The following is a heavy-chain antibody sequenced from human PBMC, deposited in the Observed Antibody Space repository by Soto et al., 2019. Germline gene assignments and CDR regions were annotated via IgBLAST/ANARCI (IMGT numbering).Heavy chain of an antibody. CDR2: IGTLSDT. CDR1: GFAFSTFD. D-gene: IGHD3-10*01. CDR3: ARGRSFSYDSTPPPMFDP. J-gene: IGHJ5*02. Sequence: PGGSLRLSCAGSGFAFSTFDIHWVRQAPGKGLEWVSGIGTLSDTFYAASVQGRFTISRQNAKNSVYLQMNSLRAGDTAFYYCARGRSFSYDSTPPPMFDPWGQGTLDTVSS. V-gene: IGHV3-13*01.